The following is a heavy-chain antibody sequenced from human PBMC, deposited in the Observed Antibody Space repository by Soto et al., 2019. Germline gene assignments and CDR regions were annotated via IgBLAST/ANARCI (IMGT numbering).Heavy chain of an antibody. V-gene: IGHV4-34*01. D-gene: IGHD4-17*01. CDR3: ERGNGDNQPYYYYYMDV. J-gene: IGHJ6*03. CDR1: GGSFSGYY. Sequence: SETLSLTCAVYGGSFSGYYWSWIRQPPGKGLEWIGEINHSGSTNYNPSLKSRVTISVDTSKNQFSLKLSSVTAADTAVYYCERGNGDNQPYYYYYMDVWGKGTTVTVSS. CDR2: INHSGST.